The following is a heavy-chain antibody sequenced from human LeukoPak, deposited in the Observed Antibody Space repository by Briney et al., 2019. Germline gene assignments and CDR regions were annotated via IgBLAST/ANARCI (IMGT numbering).Heavy chain of an antibody. V-gene: IGHV1-18*01. CDR3: ARDNYDILTGPMDV. CDR2: ISAYNGNT. CDR1: GYTFTSYG. Sequence: ASVKVSCKASGYTFTSYGISWVRQAPGQGLEWMGWISAYNGNTNYAQKLQGRVTMTTDTSTSTAYMELRSLRSDDTAVYYCARDNYDILTGPMDVWGKGTTVTISS. D-gene: IGHD3-9*01. J-gene: IGHJ6*03.